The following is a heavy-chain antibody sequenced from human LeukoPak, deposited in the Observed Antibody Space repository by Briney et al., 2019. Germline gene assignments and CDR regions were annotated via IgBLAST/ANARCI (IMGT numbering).Heavy chain of an antibody. CDR3: AKPRHLLRFLEWLSPFDY. V-gene: IGHV3-23*01. J-gene: IGHJ4*02. CDR2: ISGSGGST. D-gene: IGHD3-3*01. Sequence: GSLRLSCAASGFTFSSYAMSWVRQAPGKGLEWVSAISGSGGSTYYADSVKGRFTISRDNSKNTLYLQMNSLRAEDTALYYCAKPRHLLRFLEWLSPFDYWGQGTLVTVSS. CDR1: GFTFSSYA.